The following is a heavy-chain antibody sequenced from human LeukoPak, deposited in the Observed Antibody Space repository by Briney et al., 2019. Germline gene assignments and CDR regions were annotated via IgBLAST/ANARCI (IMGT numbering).Heavy chain of an antibody. D-gene: IGHD5-18*01. CDR1: GGSISSYY. J-gene: IGHJ3*02. V-gene: IGHV4-59*08. CDR2: ISYSGTT. Sequence: PSETLSLTCAVSGGSISSYYWSWIRQPPGKGLEWIGYISYSGTTNYNPSLQSRVTMSVDTSKNQFSLKLTSVTAADTAVYYCARSKYSYGWSDAFDIWGQGTMVTVSS. CDR3: ARSKYSYGWSDAFDI.